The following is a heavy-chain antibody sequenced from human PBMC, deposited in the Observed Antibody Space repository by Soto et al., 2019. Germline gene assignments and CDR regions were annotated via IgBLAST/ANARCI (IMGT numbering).Heavy chain of an antibody. CDR3: VRDRTEDGSAYYDVFDI. Sequence: EVQLVESGGGLVQPGGSLRLSCAASGFTFNAYWMTWVRQAPGKGPEWVASIDRDGSETHYVDSVEGRFTISRDNAQKSLYLQMHCLISEDTAVYYCVRDRTEDGSAYYDVFDIWGQGTKITVSS. CDR2: IDRDGSET. CDR1: GFTFNAYW. V-gene: IGHV3-7*01. J-gene: IGHJ3*02. D-gene: IGHD1-26*01.